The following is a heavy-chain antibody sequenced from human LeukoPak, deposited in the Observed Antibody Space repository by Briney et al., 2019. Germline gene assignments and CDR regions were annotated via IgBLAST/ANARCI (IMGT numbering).Heavy chain of an antibody. D-gene: IGHD3-10*01. CDR1: GGSISSSNW. Sequence: KASGTLSLTCAVSGGSISSSNWWSWVRRPPGKGLEWIGEIYHSGSTNYNPSLKSRVTISVDKSKNQFSLKLSSVTAADTAVYYCASKTYYYGLADYWGQGTLVTVSS. J-gene: IGHJ4*02. CDR2: IYHSGST. CDR3: ASKTYYYGLADY. V-gene: IGHV4-4*02.